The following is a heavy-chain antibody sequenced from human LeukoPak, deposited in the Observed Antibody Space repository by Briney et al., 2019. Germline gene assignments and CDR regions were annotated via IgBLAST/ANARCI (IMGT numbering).Heavy chain of an antibody. D-gene: IGHD1-26*01. CDR1: GGSISTYY. V-gene: IGHV4-59*08. CDR3: ARITVGANGYNWFDP. Sequence: SETLSLTCAVSGGSISTYYWNWIRQPPGKGLEWIGYIYYTGSTIYNPSLESRVTISVDTSKNQFSLKLSSVTAADTAVYYCARITVGANGYNWFDPWGQGTLVTVSS. J-gene: IGHJ5*02. CDR2: IYYTGST.